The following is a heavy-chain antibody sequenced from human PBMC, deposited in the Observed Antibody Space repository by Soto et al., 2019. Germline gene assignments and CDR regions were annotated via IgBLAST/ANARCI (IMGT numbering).Heavy chain of an antibody. D-gene: IGHD1-26*01. V-gene: IGHV4-38-2*01. Sequence: SETLSLTCAVSGYSISSGYYWGWIRQPPGKGLEWIGSIYHSGSTYYNPSLKSRVTISVDTSKNQFSLKLSSVTAADTAVYYCARAPLVGANQKNHYFDYWGQGTLVTVSS. J-gene: IGHJ4*02. CDR1: GYSISSGYY. CDR2: IYHSGST. CDR3: ARAPLVGANQKNHYFDY.